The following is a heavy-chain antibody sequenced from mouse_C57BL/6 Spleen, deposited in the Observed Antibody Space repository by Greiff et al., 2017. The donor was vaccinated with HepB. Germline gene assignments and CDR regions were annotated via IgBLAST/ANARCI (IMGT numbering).Heavy chain of an antibody. V-gene: IGHV14-1*01. D-gene: IGHD1-1*01. CDR1: GFNIKDYY. J-gene: IGHJ3*01. CDR2: IDPEDGDT. Sequence: VQLQQSGAELVRPGASVKLSCTASGFNIKDYYMHWVKQRPEQGLEWIGRIDPEDGDTEYAPKFQGKATMTADTSSNTAYLQLSSLTSEDTAVYYCTTSEVLRCFAYWGQGTLVTVSA. CDR3: TTSEVLRCFAY.